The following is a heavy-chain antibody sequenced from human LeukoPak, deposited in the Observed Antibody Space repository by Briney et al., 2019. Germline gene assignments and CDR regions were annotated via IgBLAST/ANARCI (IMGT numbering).Heavy chain of an antibody. D-gene: IGHD3-16*01. CDR1: GFTLSSYW. J-gene: IGHJ4*02. CDR3: ASGRNYVY. CDR2: IKYDGSEK. V-gene: IGHV3-7*01. Sequence: GGSLRLSCAASGFTLSSYWMSWVRQAPGKGLEWVANIKYDGSEKYYVDSVKGRFTISRDNADNSLFLQMNSLRAEDTGVYYCASGRNYVYWGQGTLVTVSS.